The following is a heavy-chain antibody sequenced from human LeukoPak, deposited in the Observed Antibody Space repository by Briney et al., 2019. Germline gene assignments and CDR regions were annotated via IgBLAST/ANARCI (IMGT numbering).Heavy chain of an antibody. CDR2: IYPGDSDT. CDR1: GYSFTSYW. J-gene: IGHJ4*02. Sequence: GESLKISCKGSGYSFTSYWIGWVRQMPGKGLEWMGIIYPGDSDTRYSPSFQGQVTISADKSISTAYLQWSSLKASDTAMYYCASSIRYYDFWSGYYTSYYFDYWGQGTLATVSS. D-gene: IGHD3-3*01. V-gene: IGHV5-51*01. CDR3: ASSIRYYDFWSGYYTSYYFDY.